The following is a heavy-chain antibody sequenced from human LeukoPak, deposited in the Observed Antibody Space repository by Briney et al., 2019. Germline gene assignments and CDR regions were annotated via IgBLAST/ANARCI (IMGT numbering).Heavy chain of an antibody. V-gene: IGHV3-23*01. CDR3: AKDASFTIFYTDY. J-gene: IGHJ4*02. Sequence: GGSLRLSCAASGFSFSRYTMSWVRQAPGKGLEWVSFIGGSGDSTYYAGSVKGRFSISRDNSKNTLYLQMNSLSAEDTALYYCAKDASFTIFYTDYWGLGTLVTVSS. CDR2: IGGSGDST. CDR1: GFSFSRYT. D-gene: IGHD3-3*01.